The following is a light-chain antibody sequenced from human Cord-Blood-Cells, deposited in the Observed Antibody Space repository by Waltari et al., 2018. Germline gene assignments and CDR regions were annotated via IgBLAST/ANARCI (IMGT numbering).Light chain of an antibody. J-gene: IGKJ3*01. V-gene: IGKV3-11*01. CDR1: QRVSSY. CDR2: DAS. CDR3: QQRSNCLFT. Sequence: EIVLTRSPATLSLSPGERATLSCRASQRVSSYLAWYQQKPGQAPRLLIYDASNRATGIPARFSGSGSGTDFTLTISSLEPEDFAVYYCQQRSNCLFTFGPGTKVDIK.